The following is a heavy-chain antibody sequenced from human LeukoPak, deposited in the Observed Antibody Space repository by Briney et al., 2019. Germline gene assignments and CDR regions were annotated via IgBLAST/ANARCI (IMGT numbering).Heavy chain of an antibody. CDR2: IKQDGSEK. CDR1: GFTFSSRDW. J-gene: IGHJ3*02. V-gene: IGHV3-7*01. Sequence: GGSLRLSCVASGFTFSSRDWMTWVRQAPGKGLEWVANIKQDGSEKNYVDSVKGRFTISRDNAKNSVDLQMNSLRVEDTAVYYCAGYASSGRRDAFDIWGQGTMVTVSS. D-gene: IGHD3-22*01. CDR3: AGYASSGRRDAFDI.